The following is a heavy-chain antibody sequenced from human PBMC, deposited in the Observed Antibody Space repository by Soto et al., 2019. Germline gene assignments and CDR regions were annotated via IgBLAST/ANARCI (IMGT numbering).Heavy chain of an antibody. D-gene: IGHD3-9*01. Sequence: QVQLVQSGAEVKKPGSSVKVSCKASGGTFSSYTISWVRQAPGQGLEWMGRIIPLLGKANYAQKFQGRVTITADKSTSTAYMELSSLRSEDTAVYYCSRDPGYDILTCYYPRNAEYFQHWGQGTLVTVSS. CDR3: SRDPGYDILTCYYPRNAEYFQH. CDR2: IIPLLGKA. J-gene: IGHJ1*01. CDR1: GGTFSSYT. V-gene: IGHV1-69*08.